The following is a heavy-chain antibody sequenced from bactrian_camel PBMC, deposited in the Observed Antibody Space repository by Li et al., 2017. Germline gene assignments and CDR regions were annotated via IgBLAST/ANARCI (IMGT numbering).Heavy chain of an antibody. D-gene: IGHD4*01. Sequence: VQLVESGGDSVEAGGSLRLSCDASGVASARDFRTNCMGWFRQAPGKQREGVAAIYTIGGNTFYADSVKGRFSISKDNAVNTLYLQMNNLKPEDTAVYYCAADVRGTVTLTISSYGDCNPGFGYWAQGTQVTVS. CDR1: GVASARDFRTNC. CDR2: IYTIGGNT. V-gene: IGHV3S54*01. CDR3: AADVRGTVTLTISSYGDCNPGFGY. J-gene: IGHJ6*01.